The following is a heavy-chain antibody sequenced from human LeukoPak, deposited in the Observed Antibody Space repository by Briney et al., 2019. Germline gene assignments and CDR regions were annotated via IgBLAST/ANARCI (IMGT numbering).Heavy chain of an antibody. Sequence: SETLSLTRTVSGVSTSSYYWSWIRQPPGKGLDWIGYMYYSGSTNYNPSLKSRVTISVDTSKNQFSLKLSSVTAADTAVYYCARHSSAVVTPNALVYWGQGTLVTVSS. J-gene: IGHJ4*02. CDR1: GVSTSSYY. V-gene: IGHV4-59*08. CDR3: ARHSSAVVTPNALVY. D-gene: IGHD4-23*01. CDR2: MYYSGST.